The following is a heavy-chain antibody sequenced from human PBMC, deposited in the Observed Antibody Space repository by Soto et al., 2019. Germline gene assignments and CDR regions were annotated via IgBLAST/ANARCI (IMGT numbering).Heavy chain of an antibody. V-gene: IGHV4-4*02. D-gene: IGHD6-13*01. CDR2: IYYSGST. Sequence: PSETLSLTCAVSGGSISSSNWWSWVRQPPGKGLEWIGYIYYSGSTYYNPSLKSRVTISVDTSKNQFSLKLSSVTAADTAVYYCARVTIAAAGTDYWGQGTLVTVSS. J-gene: IGHJ4*02. CDR3: ARVTIAAAGTDY. CDR1: GGSISSSNW.